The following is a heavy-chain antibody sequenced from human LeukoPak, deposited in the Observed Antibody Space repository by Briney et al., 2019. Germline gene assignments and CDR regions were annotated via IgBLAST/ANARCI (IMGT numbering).Heavy chain of an antibody. CDR2: INPNSGGT. J-gene: IGHJ3*02. CDR1: GYTFTGYY. Sequence: ASVKVSCKASGYTFTGYYMHWVRQAPGQGLEWMGRINPNSGGTNYAQKFQGRVTMTRDTSISTAYVELSRLRSDDTAVYYCARADRGWGAFDIWGQGTMVTVSS. D-gene: IGHD1-26*01. V-gene: IGHV1-2*06. CDR3: ARADRGWGAFDI.